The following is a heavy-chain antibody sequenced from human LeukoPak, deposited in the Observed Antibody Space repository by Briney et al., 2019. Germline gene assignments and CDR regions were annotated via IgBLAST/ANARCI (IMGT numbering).Heavy chain of an antibody. V-gene: IGHV1-46*01. J-gene: IGHJ3*02. CDR3: ARVVSTTRRHDAFDI. CDR2: INPSGGST. Sequence: ASVKVSCKASGYTFTGYYIHWVRQAPGQGPQWMGMINPSGGSTIYAQKFQGRVTMTRDMSTSTVYMDLSSLRSEDTAVYYCARVVSTTRRHDAFDIWGQGTMVTVSS. D-gene: IGHD2/OR15-2a*01. CDR1: GYTFTGYY.